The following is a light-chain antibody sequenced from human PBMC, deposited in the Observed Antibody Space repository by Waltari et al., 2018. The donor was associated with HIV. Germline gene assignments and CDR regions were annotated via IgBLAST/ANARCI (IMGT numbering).Light chain of an antibody. CDR2: EVN. J-gene: IGLJ1*01. CDR3: STYTSARNAYV. CDR1: TSDVGGYDY. Sequence: QSALPQTASVSGSLGQSITISCTGTTSDVGGYDYVSWYQQHPGKAPKLPIYEVNNRPTGGANAVSGSESESTASLTISGLQAEDGADCCSSTYTSARNAYVFGTGTSVIVL. V-gene: IGLV2-14*01.